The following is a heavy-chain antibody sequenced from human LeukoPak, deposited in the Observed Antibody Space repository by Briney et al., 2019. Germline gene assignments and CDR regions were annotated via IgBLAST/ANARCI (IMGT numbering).Heavy chain of an antibody. CDR2: IYYSGST. CDR1: GGSISSSSYY. D-gene: IGHD2-15*01. J-gene: IGHJ4*02. CDR3: AREAVVVVAATPNPLTYFDY. V-gene: IGHV4-39*07. Sequence: PPETLSLTCTVSGGSISSSSYYWGWIRQPPGKGLEWIGSIYYSGSTYYNPSLKSRVTISVDTSKNQFSLKLSSVTAADTAVYYCAREAVVVVAATPNPLTYFDYWGQGTLVTVSS.